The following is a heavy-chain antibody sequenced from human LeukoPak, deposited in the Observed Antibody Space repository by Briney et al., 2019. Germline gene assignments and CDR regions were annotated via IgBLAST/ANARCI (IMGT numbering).Heavy chain of an antibody. V-gene: IGHV3-23*01. D-gene: IGHD6-13*01. Sequence: GGSLRLSCAASGFTFSSYGMSWVRQAPGKGLEWVSAISGSGGSTYYADSVKGRFTISRDNSKNTLYLQMNSLRAEDTAVYYCAKMYSSSWLLLHIWGQGTMVTVSS. J-gene: IGHJ3*02. CDR1: GFTFSSYG. CDR2: ISGSGGST. CDR3: AKMYSSSWLLLHI.